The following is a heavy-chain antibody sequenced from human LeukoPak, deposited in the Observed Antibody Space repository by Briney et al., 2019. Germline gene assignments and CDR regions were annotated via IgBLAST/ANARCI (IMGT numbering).Heavy chain of an antibody. D-gene: IGHD2-15*01. CDR1: GFPFSSYA. CDR2: ISDSGGST. J-gene: IGHJ6*02. CDR3: VRGYSFGPYGMDV. Sequence: GGSLRLTCTASGFPFSSYAMHWVRQAPGKGLEYVSAISDSGGSTYYADSVKGRFTISRDNSKNTLYLQMSSLRAEDTAVYFCVRGYSFGPYGMDVWGQGTTVTVSS. V-gene: IGHV3-64D*09.